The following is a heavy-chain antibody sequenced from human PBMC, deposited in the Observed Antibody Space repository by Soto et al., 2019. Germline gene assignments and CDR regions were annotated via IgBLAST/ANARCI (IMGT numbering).Heavy chain of an antibody. Sequence: QVQLQESGPGLVKPSQTLSLTCTVSGGSISSGGYFWSWIRQPPGKGLEWIGNIFYSGTTYYNPSLXSXXTISVDTSKNQFSLKLSSVTAADPAVYFCARGVLYWGQGTLVTVSS. J-gene: IGHJ4*02. V-gene: IGHV4-31*03. CDR1: GGSISSGGYF. D-gene: IGHD1-1*01. CDR2: IFYSGTT. CDR3: ARGVLY.